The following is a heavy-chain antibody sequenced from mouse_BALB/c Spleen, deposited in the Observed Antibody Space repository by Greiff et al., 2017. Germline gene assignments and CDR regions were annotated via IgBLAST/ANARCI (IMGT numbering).Heavy chain of an antibody. CDR2: ISYDGSN. Sequence: EVQLQESGPGLVKPSQSLSLTCTVTGYSITSGYYWNWIRQFPGNKLEWMGYISYDGSNNYNPSLKNRISITRGTSKNQFFLKLNSVTTEDTATYYCVDGYYRAWFAYWGQGTLVTVSA. CDR3: VDGYYRAWFAY. D-gene: IGHD2-3*01. CDR1: GYSITSGYY. J-gene: IGHJ3*01. V-gene: IGHV3-6*02.